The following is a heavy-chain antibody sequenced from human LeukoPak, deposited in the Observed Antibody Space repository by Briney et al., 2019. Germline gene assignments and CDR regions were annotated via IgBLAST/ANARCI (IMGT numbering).Heavy chain of an antibody. D-gene: IGHD1-26*01. CDR1: GYTFTGYY. Sequence: GASVKVSCKASGYTFTGYYMHWVRQAPGQGLEWMGWINPNSGGTNYAQKLQGRVTMTTDTSTTSVYMELRSLRSDDTAVYYCARGGATTDLDYWGQGTLVTVSS. CDR3: ARGGATTDLDY. V-gene: IGHV1-2*02. CDR2: INPNSGGT. J-gene: IGHJ4*02.